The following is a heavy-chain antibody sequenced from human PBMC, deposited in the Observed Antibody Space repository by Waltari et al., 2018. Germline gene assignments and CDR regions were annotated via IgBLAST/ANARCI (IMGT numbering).Heavy chain of an antibody. V-gene: IGHV3-21*01. J-gene: IGHJ3*02. CDR1: GCTYGRYS. Sequence: EVQLVESGGGLVKPGGSVSLSCAASGCTYGRYSSDWGRQAPGKGLEWGSSISSSSSYIYYADSVKGRFTISRDNAKNSLYLQMNSLRAEDTAVYYCARAEYSSSSTAFDIWGQGTMVTVSS. CDR3: ARAEYSSSSTAFDI. CDR2: ISSSSSYI. D-gene: IGHD6-6*01.